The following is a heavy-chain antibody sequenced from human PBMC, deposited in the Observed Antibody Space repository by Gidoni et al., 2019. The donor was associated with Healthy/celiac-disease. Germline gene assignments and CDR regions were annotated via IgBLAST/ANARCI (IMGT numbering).Heavy chain of an antibody. Sequence: EVQLVESGGGLVQPGGSLRLYCAAAGFTFSSYWMSWVRQAPGKGLEWVANIKQDGSEKYYVDSVKGRFTIYRDNAKNSLYLQMNSLRAEDTAVYYCARVSLAGTFFDYWGQGTLVTVSS. CDR2: IKQDGSEK. CDR1: GFTFSSYW. V-gene: IGHV3-7*01. CDR3: ARVSLAGTFFDY. D-gene: IGHD6-19*01. J-gene: IGHJ4*02.